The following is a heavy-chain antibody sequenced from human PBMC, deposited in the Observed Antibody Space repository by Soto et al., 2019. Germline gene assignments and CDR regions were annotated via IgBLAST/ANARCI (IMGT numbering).Heavy chain of an antibody. Sequence: ASVKVSCKDSGYTFTGYYMHWVRQAPGQGLEWMGWINPNSGGTNYAQKFQGWVTMTRDTSISTAYMELSRLRSDDTAVYYCAGAAITMVRGDRYSMDVWGQGTTVTVSS. CDR3: AGAAITMVRGDRYSMDV. CDR2: INPNSGGT. J-gene: IGHJ6*02. V-gene: IGHV1-2*04. CDR1: GYTFTGYY. D-gene: IGHD3-10*01.